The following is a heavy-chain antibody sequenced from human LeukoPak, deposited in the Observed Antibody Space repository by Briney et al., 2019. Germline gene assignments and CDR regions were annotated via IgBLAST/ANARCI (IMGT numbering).Heavy chain of an antibody. Sequence: GESLKISCKGSGYSFTKYWIGWVRPMPGKGLEWMGIIYPGDSDTRYSPSFQGQVTISADKTLSTAYLRWSSLKASDTAMYYCARHESIQHGRNWFDPWGQGTLVTVSS. V-gene: IGHV5-51*01. CDR2: IYPGDSDT. J-gene: IGHJ5*02. CDR3: ARHESIQHGRNWFDP. CDR1: GYSFTKYW. D-gene: IGHD6-6*01.